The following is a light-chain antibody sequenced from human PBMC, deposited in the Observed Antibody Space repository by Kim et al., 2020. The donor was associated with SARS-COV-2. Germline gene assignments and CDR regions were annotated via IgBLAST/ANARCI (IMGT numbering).Light chain of an antibody. CDR1: SSDVGGYNY. Sequence: GQSVPLSCTGTSSDVGGYNYVSWYQQHPGKAPKLMIYEVSKRPSGVPDRFSGSKSGNTASLTVSGLQAEDEADYYCNSYAGSNNWVFGGGTQLTVL. CDR3: NSYAGSNNWV. J-gene: IGLJ3*02. V-gene: IGLV2-8*01. CDR2: EVS.